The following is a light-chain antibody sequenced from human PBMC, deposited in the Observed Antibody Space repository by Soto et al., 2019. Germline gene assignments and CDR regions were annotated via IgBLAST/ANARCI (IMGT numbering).Light chain of an antibody. CDR1: QSISNY. V-gene: IGKV3-11*01. CDR2: DAS. CDR3: QQRSNWPPLT. J-gene: IGKJ4*01. Sequence: EIALTQSPATLSLSPGERATLSCRASQSISNYLVWYQQKPGQAPRLLIYDASNRATGIPARFSGSGSGTDFTLTISSLEPEDFAIYYCQQRSNWPPLTFGGGTKVEIK.